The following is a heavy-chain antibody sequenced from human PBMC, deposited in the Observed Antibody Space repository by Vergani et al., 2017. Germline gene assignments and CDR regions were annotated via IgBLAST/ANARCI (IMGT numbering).Heavy chain of an antibody. CDR3: AAYGSSCYDLPSYYYYYMDV. Sequence: QVQLVQSGAEVKKPGASVKVSCKASGYTFTSYGISWVRQAPGQGLEWMGWISAYNGNTNYAQKLQGRVTMTTDTSTSTAYMELRSLRSDDTAVYYCAAYGSSCYDLPSYYYYYMDVWGKGTTVTVSS. CDR1: GYTFTSYG. CDR2: ISAYNGNT. D-gene: IGHD6-13*01. V-gene: IGHV1-18*01. J-gene: IGHJ6*03.